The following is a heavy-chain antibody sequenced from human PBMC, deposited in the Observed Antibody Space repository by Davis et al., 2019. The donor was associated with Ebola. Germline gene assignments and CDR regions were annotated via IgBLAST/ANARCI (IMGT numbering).Heavy chain of an antibody. CDR2: IYYSGST. CDR1: GGSISSYY. D-gene: IGHD1-1*01. Sequence: MPSETLSLTCTVSGGSISSYYLRWIRQPPGKGLEWIGYIYYSGSTNYNPSLKSRVTISVDTSKNQFSLKLSSVTAADTAVYYCARHRIWKKEVGAFDIWGQGTMVTVSS. J-gene: IGHJ3*02. CDR3: ARHRIWKKEVGAFDI. V-gene: IGHV4-59*08.